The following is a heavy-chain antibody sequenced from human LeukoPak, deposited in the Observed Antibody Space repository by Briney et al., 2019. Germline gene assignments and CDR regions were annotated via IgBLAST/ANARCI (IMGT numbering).Heavy chain of an antibody. V-gene: IGHV3-9*01. J-gene: IGHJ3*02. D-gene: IGHD6-19*01. CDR3: AKDLAVAGTWGAFDI. CDR2: ISWNSGSI. CDR1: GFTFDDYA. Sequence: GGSLRLSCAASGFTFDDYAMHWVRQAPGKGLEWVSGISWNSGSIGYADSVKGRFTISRDNAKNSLYLQMNSLRAEDTALYYCAKDLAVAGTWGAFDIWGQGTMVTVSS.